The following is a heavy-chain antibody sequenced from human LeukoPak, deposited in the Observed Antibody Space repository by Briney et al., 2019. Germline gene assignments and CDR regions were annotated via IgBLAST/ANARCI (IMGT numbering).Heavy chain of an antibody. CDR2: ISAYNGNT. Sequence: ASVKVSCKASGYTFTSYGISWVRQAPGQGLEWMGWISAYNGNTNYAQKLQGRVTMTTDTSTSTAYMELRSLRSDDTAVYYCARIGFLEWLSSPNCFDYWGQGTLVTVSS. CDR1: GYTFTSYG. V-gene: IGHV1-18*01. J-gene: IGHJ4*02. D-gene: IGHD3-3*01. CDR3: ARIGFLEWLSSPNCFDY.